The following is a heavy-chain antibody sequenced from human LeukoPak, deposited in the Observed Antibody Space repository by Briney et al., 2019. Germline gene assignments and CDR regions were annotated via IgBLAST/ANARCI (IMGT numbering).Heavy chain of an antibody. V-gene: IGHV1-3*01. J-gene: IGHJ4*02. CDR1: GYTFTSYA. CDR2: INAGNGNT. Sequence: ASVKVSCKASGYTFTSYAMHWVRQAPGQRLEWMGWINAGNGNTKYSQKFQGRVTITTDESTSTAYMELSSLRSEDTAVYYCAREGEEYTPLTKKGYCSGGSCYSSYWGQGTLVTVSS. CDR3: AREGEEYTPLTKKGYCSGGSCYSSY. D-gene: IGHD2-15*01.